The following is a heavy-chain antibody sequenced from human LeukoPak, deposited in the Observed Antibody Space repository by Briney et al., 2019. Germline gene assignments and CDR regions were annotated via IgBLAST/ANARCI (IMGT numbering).Heavy chain of an antibody. CDR2: TYYRSKWYN. Sequence: SQTLPLTCAISGDSVSSNSAAWNWIRQSPSRGLEWLGRTYYRSKWYNDYAVSVKSRITINPDTSKDQFSLQLNSVTPEDTAVYYCARESDYVWGSYLPYFDYWGQGTLVTVSS. CDR3: ARESDYVWGSYLPYFDY. CDR1: GDSVSSNSAA. V-gene: IGHV6-1*01. D-gene: IGHD3-16*02. J-gene: IGHJ4*02.